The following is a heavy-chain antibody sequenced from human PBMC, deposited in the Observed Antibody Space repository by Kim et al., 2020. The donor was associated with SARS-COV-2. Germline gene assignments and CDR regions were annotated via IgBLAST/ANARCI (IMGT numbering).Heavy chain of an antibody. Sequence: SETLSLTCSVSGDSINKYYWSWVRQPPGKGLEWLGYVFFKGSTNYNPSLESRVTISLDASKTKFSLNLTSVTAADAGIYYCSRQAFYDSTCGPGPLVTVS. CDR1: GDSINKYY. V-gene: IGHV4-59*08. D-gene: IGHD3-3*02. CDR3: SRQAFYDST. J-gene: IGHJ5*02. CDR2: VFFKGST.